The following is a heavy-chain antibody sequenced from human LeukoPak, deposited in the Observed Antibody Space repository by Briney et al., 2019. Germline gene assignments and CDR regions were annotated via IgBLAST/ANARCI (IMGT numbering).Heavy chain of an antibody. CDR1: GYIFTSYA. D-gene: IGHD3-10*01. Sequence: ASVKVSCKASGYIFTSYAMHWVRQAPGQRLEWMGWINTGNGNTKYSQKFQGRVTITTDESTSTAYMELSSLRSEDTAVYYCARGKNYGSGSYYYYYYMDVWGKGTTVTVSS. CDR3: ARGKNYGSGSYYYYYYMDV. J-gene: IGHJ6*03. CDR2: INTGNGNT. V-gene: IGHV1-3*04.